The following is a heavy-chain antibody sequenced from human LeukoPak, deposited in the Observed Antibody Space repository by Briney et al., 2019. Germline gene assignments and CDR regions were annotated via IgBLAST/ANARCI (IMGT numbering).Heavy chain of an antibody. CDR3: ARDPRRAAAGTSWFDP. CDR2: IYSEGTT. V-gene: IGHV3-66*01. D-gene: IGHD6-13*01. J-gene: IGHJ5*02. Sequence: GGSLRLSCAASGFTVSNNYMIWIRQAPGKGPEWVSLIYSEGTTSYADSVKGRFTISRDNAKNSLYLQMNSLRAEDTAVYYCARDPRRAAAGTSWFDPWGQGTLVTVSS. CDR1: GFTVSNNY.